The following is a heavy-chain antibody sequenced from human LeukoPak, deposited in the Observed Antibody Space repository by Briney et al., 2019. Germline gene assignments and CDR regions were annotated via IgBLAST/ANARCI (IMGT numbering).Heavy chain of an antibody. CDR3: ARQGHSYAHIDY. Sequence: SETLSLTCTVSGGSISSYYLNWIRQPPGKGLEWIGYISHSGSTNYNPSLTSRVTISVDTSRNQFSLKLSSVTAADTAVYYCARQGHSYAHIDYWGQGTLVTASS. CDR2: ISHSGST. J-gene: IGHJ4*02. V-gene: IGHV4-59*08. CDR1: GGSISSYY. D-gene: IGHD3-10*01.